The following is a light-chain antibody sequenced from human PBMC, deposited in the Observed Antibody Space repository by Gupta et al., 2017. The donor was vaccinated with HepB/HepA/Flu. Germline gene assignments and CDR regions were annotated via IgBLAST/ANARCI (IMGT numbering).Light chain of an antibody. Sequence: QLVLTQSPSASASLVASVKLTCTLSSGHSSYAIAWHQQQPEKGPRYSMKLNSDGSHSKGDGIPDRFSGSSSGAERYLTISSLQAEDEADYYCQTWGTGIWVFGGGTKLTVL. CDR3: QTWGTGIWV. CDR2: LNSDGSH. J-gene: IGLJ3*02. V-gene: IGLV4-69*01. CDR1: SGHSSYA.